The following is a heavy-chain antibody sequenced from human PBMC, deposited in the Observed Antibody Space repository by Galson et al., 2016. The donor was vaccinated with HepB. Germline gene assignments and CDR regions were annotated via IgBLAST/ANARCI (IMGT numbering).Heavy chain of an antibody. CDR3: AKDIVVVPGPWVHDGMDV. CDR1: GFTFSSYA. J-gene: IGHJ6*04. D-gene: IGHD2-2*01. V-gene: IGHV3-23*01. Sequence: SLRLSCAASGFTFSSYAMTWVRQAPGKGLEWVSTISGRSNSTYYADSVKGRFTISRDNSKNTVSLQMNSLRAADAAVYYCAKDIVVVPGPWVHDGMDVWGKGTTVTVSS. CDR2: ISGRSNST.